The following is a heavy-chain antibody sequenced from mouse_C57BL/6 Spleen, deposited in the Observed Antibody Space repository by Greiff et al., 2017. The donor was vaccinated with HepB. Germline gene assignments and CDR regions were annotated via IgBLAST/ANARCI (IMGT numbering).Heavy chain of an antibody. CDR1: GYTFTDYY. CDR3: AKPYGYDYYFDY. V-gene: IGHV1-26*01. D-gene: IGHD2-2*01. J-gene: IGHJ2*01. Sequence: EVQLQQSGPELVKPGASVKISCKASGYTFTDYYMNWVKQSHGKSLEWIGDINPNNGGTSYNQKFKGKATLTVDKSSSTAYMELRSLTSEDSAVYYCAKPYGYDYYFDYWGQGTTLTVSS. CDR2: INPNNGGT.